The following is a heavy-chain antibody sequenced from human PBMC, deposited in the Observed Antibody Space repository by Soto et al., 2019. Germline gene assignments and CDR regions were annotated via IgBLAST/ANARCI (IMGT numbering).Heavy chain of an antibody. J-gene: IGHJ4*02. CDR1: GFTFSSYA. V-gene: IGHV3-30-3*01. CDR2: ISYDGSNK. Sequence: QVQLVESGGGVVQPGRSLRLSCAASGFTFSSYAMHWVRQAPGKGLEWVAVISYDGSNKYYADSVKGRFTISKDNSKHPLYLQMNGLRAEDTAVYYCARDGDCSGGSCYSRGGYFDFWGQGTLVTVSS. CDR3: ARDGDCSGGSCYSRGGYFDF. D-gene: IGHD2-15*01.